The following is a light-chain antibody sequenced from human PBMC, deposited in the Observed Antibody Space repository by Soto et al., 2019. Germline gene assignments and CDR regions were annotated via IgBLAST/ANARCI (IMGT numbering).Light chain of an antibody. Sequence: DIQMTQSPSSLSASVGDRVTITCRASQSISSYLNWYQQKPGNAPNLLIYAASSLQSGVPSRFSGSGSGTDFTLTISSLQPEDFATYYCQQSYSTQYTFGQGTKLEIK. V-gene: IGKV1-39*01. CDR3: QQSYSTQYT. CDR1: QSISSY. J-gene: IGKJ2*01. CDR2: AAS.